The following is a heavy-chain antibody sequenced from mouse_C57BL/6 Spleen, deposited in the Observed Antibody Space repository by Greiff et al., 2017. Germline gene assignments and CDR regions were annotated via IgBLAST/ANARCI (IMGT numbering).Heavy chain of an antibody. CDR1: GYTFTDYE. V-gene: IGHV1-15*01. J-gene: IGHJ2*01. CDR2: IDPETGGN. CDR3: TRERGYYFDY. Sequence: VQLQQSGAELVRPGASVTLSCKASGYTFTDYEMHWVHQTPGQGLEWIGAIDPETGGNAYNQKFKGKAILTADKSSSTDYMELRSLTSEDSAVYYCTRERGYYFDYWGKGTTLTVSS.